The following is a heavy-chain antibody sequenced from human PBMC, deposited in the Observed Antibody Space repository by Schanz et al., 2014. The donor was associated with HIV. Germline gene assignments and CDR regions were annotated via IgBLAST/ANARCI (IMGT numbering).Heavy chain of an antibody. V-gene: IGHV3-33*06. CDR3: AKVAIHSSGWLPFDY. Sequence: VQLVESGGGVVQPGRSLRLSCAASGFTFDSYGMHWVRQAPGKGLEWVAVIWFDGRNKYYGDSVKGRFMISRDNSNNTLYLQMNSLGAEDTAVYYCAKVAIHSSGWLPFDYWGQGTLVTVSS. CDR1: GFTFDSYG. CDR2: IWFDGRNK. D-gene: IGHD6-19*01. J-gene: IGHJ4*02.